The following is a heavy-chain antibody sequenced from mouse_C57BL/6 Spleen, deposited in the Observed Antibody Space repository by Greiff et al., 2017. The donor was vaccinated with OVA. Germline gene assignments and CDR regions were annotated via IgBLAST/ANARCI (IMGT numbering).Heavy chain of an antibody. CDR2: INPSNGGT. CDR1: GYTFTSYW. J-gene: IGHJ2*01. D-gene: IGHD2-10*02. Sequence: VQLQQPGTELVKPGASVKLSCKASGYTFTSYWMHWVKQRPGQGLEWIGNINPSNGGTNYNEKFKSKATLTVDKSSSTAYMQLSSLTSEDSAVYYCARKRYGNYKDFDYWGQGTTLTVSS. CDR3: ARKRYGNYKDFDY. V-gene: IGHV1-53*01.